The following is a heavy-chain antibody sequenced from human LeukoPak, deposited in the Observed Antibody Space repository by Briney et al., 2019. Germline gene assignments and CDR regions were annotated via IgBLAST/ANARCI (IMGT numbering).Heavy chain of an antibody. D-gene: IGHD6-19*01. CDR1: GYTFTSYY. CDR3: ARAGYSSGWYDLRGAAFDI. J-gene: IGHJ3*02. CDR2: INPSGGST. Sequence: ASVKVSCKASGYTFTSYYMHWVRQAPGQGLEWMGIINPSGGSTSYAQKFQGRVTMTRDTSISTAYMELSRLRSDDTAVYYCARAGYSSGWYDLRGAAFDIWGQGTMVTVSS. V-gene: IGHV1-46*01.